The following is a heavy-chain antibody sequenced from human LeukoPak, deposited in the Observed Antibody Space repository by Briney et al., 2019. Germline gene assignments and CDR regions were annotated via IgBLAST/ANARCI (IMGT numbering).Heavy chain of an antibody. V-gene: IGHV4-59*08. CDR2: IYYSGST. J-gene: IGHJ4*02. Sequence: PSETLSLTCTVSGVSISSYYWSWIRQPPGKGLEWIGYIYYSGSTNYNPSLKSRVTISVDTSKNQFSLKLSSVTAADTAVYYCARHYYDSSGPHPIAYWGQGTLVTASS. CDR3: ARHYYDSSGPHPIAY. D-gene: IGHD3-22*01. CDR1: GVSISSYY.